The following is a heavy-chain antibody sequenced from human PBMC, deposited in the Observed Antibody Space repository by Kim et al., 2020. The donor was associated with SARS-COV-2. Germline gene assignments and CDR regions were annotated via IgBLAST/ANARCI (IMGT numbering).Heavy chain of an antibody. CDR2: ISSSSSYI. CDR3: ARDRGGGSSPDY. D-gene: IGHD1-26*01. CDR1: GFTFSSYS. J-gene: IGHJ4*02. Sequence: GGSLRLSCAASGFTFSSYSMNWVRQAPGKGLEWVSSISSSSSYIYYADSVKGRFTISRDNAKNSLYLQMNSLRAEDTAVYYCARDRGGGSSPDYWGQGTLVTVSS. V-gene: IGHV3-21*01.